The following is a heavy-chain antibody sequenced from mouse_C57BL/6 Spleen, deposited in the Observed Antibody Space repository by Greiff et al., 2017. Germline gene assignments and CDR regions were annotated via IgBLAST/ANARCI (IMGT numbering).Heavy chain of an antibody. CDR2: INPSNGGT. CDR1: GYTFTSYW. Sequence: QVQLQQPGTELVKPGASVKLSCKASGYTFTSYWMHWVKQRPGQGLEWIGNINPSNGGTNYNEKFKSKATLTVDKSSSTAYMQLSSLTSEDSAVYYCARERGGYGSPYYYAMDYWGQGTSVTVSS. J-gene: IGHJ4*01. V-gene: IGHV1-53*01. CDR3: ARERGGYGSPYYYAMDY. D-gene: IGHD1-1*01.